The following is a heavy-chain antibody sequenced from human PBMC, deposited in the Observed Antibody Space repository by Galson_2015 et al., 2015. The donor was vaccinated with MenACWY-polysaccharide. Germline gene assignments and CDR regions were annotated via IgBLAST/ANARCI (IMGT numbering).Heavy chain of an antibody. J-gene: IGHJ4*02. Sequence: EPLSLTCAVSGSSISSGYYWGWLRQPPGKGLEWIGSIYHSGSTYSTPSLRSRLTISVDTSKNQFSQKLSSVTAADTAVYYCARVEKYSGSYYILHWGQGTLVTVSS. D-gene: IGHD1-26*01. CDR3: ARVEKYSGSYYILH. CDR2: IYHSGST. CDR1: GSSISSGYY. V-gene: IGHV4-38-2*01.